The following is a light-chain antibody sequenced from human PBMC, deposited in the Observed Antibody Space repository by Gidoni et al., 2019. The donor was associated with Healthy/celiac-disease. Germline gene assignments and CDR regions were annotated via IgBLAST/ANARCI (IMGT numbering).Light chain of an antibody. V-gene: IGKV1-33*01. CDR2: DAS. Sequence: DIPMTQSPSSLSASVGDRVTITCQASQDISNYLNWYQQKPVKAPKLLIYDASNLETGVPSRFSGSGSGTDFTFTISSLQPEDIATFYCQQYDNLPIFTFGPGTKVDIK. J-gene: IGKJ3*01. CDR3: QQYDNLPIFT. CDR1: QDISNY.